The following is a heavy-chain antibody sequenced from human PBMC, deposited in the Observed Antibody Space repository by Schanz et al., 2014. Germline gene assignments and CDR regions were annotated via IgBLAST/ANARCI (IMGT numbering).Heavy chain of an antibody. J-gene: IGHJ4*02. CDR2: ISSGGTTI. D-gene: IGHD3-3*01. Sequence: EVQLVESGGGLVQPGESLRLSCAVSGFSFSSYSMSWVRQAPGKGLEWIAYISSGGTTIYYADSVKGRFTISRDNAKSSLYLQMNGLRDEDTDVYYCEETTILADWGQGTLVAVSS. V-gene: IGHV3-48*02. CDR1: GFSFSSYS. CDR3: EETTILAD.